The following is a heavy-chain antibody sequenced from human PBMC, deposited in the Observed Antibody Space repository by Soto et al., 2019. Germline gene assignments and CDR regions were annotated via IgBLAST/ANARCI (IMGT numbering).Heavy chain of an antibody. V-gene: IGHV1-69*13. CDR2: IIPIFGTA. J-gene: IGHJ4*02. CDR3: ARELGYYNDSSGYYPFDY. D-gene: IGHD3-22*01. CDR1: GGTFSSYA. Sequence: SVKVSCKASGGTFSSYAISWVRQAPGQGLEWMGGIIPIFGTANYAQKFQGRVTITADESTSTAYMELSSLRSEDTAVYYCARELGYYNDSSGYYPFDYWGQGTLVTVSS.